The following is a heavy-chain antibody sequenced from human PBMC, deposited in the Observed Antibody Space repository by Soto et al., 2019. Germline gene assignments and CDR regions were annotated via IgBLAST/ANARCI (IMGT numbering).Heavy chain of an antibody. V-gene: IGHV1-18*01. Sequence: QVQLVQSGAEVRKPGASVKVSCKASGYTFTIYGVSWVRQAPGQGLVWMGWIGAYHGNTNYAEKFKGRVTLTTDTSTTTAYMELTSLDSDDTAIYYCARDRDAFYTHWGQGTLVTVSS. D-gene: IGHD3-16*01. CDR3: ARDRDAFYTH. J-gene: IGHJ4*02. CDR2: IGAYHGNT. CDR1: GYTFTIYG.